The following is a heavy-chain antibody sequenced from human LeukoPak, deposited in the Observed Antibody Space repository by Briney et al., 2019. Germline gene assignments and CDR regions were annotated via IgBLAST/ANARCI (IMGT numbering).Heavy chain of an antibody. D-gene: IGHD5-18*01. V-gene: IGHV4-34*01. CDR3: ARTRGYSYGYVGYGMDV. J-gene: IGHJ6*04. CDR1: GGSFSGYY. Sequence: PSETLSLTCAVYGGSFSGYYWSWIRQPPGKGLEWIGEINHSGSTNYNPSLKSRVTISVDTSKNQFSVKLCSGNAADTAVYYCARTRGYSYGYVGYGMDVWGKGTTVTVSS. CDR2: INHSGST.